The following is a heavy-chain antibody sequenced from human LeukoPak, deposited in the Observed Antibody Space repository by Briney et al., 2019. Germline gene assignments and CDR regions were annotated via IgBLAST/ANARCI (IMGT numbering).Heavy chain of an antibody. Sequence: EAPVKVSCKASGYTFTGYYMHWVRQAPGQGLEWMGWINPNSGGTNYAQKFQGRVTMTRDTSISTAYMELSRLRSDDTAVYYCARRGFYDFWSGYYYFDYWGQGTLVTVSS. CDR1: GYTFTGYY. J-gene: IGHJ4*02. V-gene: IGHV1-2*02. D-gene: IGHD3-3*01. CDR2: INPNSGGT. CDR3: ARRGFYDFWSGYYYFDY.